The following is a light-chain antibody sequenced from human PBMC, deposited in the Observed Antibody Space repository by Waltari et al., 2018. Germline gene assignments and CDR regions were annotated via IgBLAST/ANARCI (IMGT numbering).Light chain of an antibody. CDR3: CSYAGSSTYVV. CDR2: DVS. Sequence: QSALTQPASVSGSPGQSITISCTGTSSDVGGSTFLSWYQQHPGKAPKLMIYDVSKRPSGVSNRFSGSKSGNTASLTISGLQAEDEADYYCCSYAGSSTYVVFGGGTKLTVL. J-gene: IGLJ2*01. V-gene: IGLV2-23*02. CDR1: SSDVGGSTF.